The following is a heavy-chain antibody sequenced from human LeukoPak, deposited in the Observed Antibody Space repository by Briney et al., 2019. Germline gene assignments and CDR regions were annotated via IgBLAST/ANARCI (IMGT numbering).Heavy chain of an antibody. J-gene: IGHJ5*02. V-gene: IGHV1-46*01. CDR1: GYTFTSNY. Sequence: ASVRVSYKAFGYTFTSNYMHWVRQAPGQGPEWMGVISPSGGSTTYAQKFQGRVTLTRDMSTSTDYLELSSLRSEDTAVYYCARDHSVRDEAWWFNPWGQGTLVTVSS. CDR2: ISPSGGST. D-gene: IGHD5-24*01. CDR3: ARDHSVRDEAWWFNP.